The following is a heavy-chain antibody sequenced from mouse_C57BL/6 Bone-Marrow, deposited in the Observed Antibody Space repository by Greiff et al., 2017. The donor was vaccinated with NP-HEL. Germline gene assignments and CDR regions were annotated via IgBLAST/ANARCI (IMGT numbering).Heavy chain of an antibody. CDR3: ARGGYGYDVWYFDV. CDR2: INPDSSTI. D-gene: IGHD2-2*01. V-gene: IGHV4-1*01. J-gene: IGHJ1*03. Sequence: VQLKQSGGGLVQPGGSLKLSCAASGIDFSRYWMSWVRRAPGKGLEWIGEINPDSSTINYAPSLKDKFIISRDNAKNTLYLQMSKVRSEDKALYYCARGGYGYDVWYFDVWGTGTTVTVSS. CDR1: GIDFSRYW.